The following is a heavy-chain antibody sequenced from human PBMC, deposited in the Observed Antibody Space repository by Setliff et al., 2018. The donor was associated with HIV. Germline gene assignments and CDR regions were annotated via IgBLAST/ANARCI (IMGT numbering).Heavy chain of an antibody. CDR2: IGSSSSTI. CDR1: GFTFSSYS. D-gene: IGHD1-1*01. J-gene: IGHJ6*03. CDR3: AALITITDYYYYYCMDV. Sequence: GGSLRLSCAASGFTFSSYSMNWVRQAPGKGLEWVSYIGSSSSTIYYADSVKGRFTISRDNAKNSLYLQMNSLRAEDTAVYYCAALITITDYYYYYCMDVWGKGTTVTVSS. V-gene: IGHV3-48*01.